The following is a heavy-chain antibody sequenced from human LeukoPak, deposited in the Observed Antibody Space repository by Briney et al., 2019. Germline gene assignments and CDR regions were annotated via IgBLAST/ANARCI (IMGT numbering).Heavy chain of an antibody. J-gene: IGHJ4*02. Sequence: ASVKVSCKASGGTFSSYAISWVRQAPGQGLEWMGGIIPIFGTANYAQKFQGRVTITADESTSTAYMELSSLRSEDTAVYYCARGPFNYYGSGSYYASWGQGTLVTVSS. CDR3: ARGPFNYYGSGSYYAS. D-gene: IGHD3-10*01. CDR1: GGTFSSYA. CDR2: IIPIFGTA. V-gene: IGHV1-69*13.